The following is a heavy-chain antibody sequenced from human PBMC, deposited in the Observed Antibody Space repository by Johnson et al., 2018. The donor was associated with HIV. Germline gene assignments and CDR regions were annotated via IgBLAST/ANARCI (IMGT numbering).Heavy chain of an antibody. V-gene: IGHV3-66*01. J-gene: IGHJ3*02. Sequence: VQLVESGGGWVQPGGSLRLSCAASGFTVGSNSLSWVRQAPGTGLEWVSAIQSGENTLYADSVKGRFTVSRADSKNTLYLQMNSLRAEDTAVYYCARSREWGDAFDIWGQGTMVTVSS. D-gene: IGHD3-3*01. CDR1: GFTVGSNS. CDR3: ARSREWGDAFDI. CDR2: IQSGENT.